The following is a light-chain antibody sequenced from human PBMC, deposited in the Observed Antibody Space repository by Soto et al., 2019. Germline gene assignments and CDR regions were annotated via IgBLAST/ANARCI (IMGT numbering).Light chain of an antibody. CDR2: GAF. CDR3: QQYNDWPLT. V-gene: IGKV3-15*01. CDR1: QSVSSN. Sequence: EIVMTQSPGTLSLSPVKRATLSCRASQSVSSNLAWYQQKPGQAPSLLIYGAFTRATGIPARFSGTGSGTEFTLTISSLQSEDFALYYCQQYNDWPLTFGQGTKVDIK. J-gene: IGKJ1*01.